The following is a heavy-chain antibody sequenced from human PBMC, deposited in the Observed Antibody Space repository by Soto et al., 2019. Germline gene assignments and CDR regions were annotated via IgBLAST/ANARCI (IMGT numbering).Heavy chain of an antibody. D-gene: IGHD1-26*01. Sequence: SETLSLTCTVSGGSISIGGYYWSCIRQHPGKGLEWIGYIYYSGSTYYNPSLKSRVTISVDTSKNQFSLKLSSVTAADTAVYYCARDLGGYFDYWGQGTLVTVSS. V-gene: IGHV4-31*03. CDR3: ARDLGGYFDY. J-gene: IGHJ4*02. CDR1: GGSISIGGYY. CDR2: IYYSGST.